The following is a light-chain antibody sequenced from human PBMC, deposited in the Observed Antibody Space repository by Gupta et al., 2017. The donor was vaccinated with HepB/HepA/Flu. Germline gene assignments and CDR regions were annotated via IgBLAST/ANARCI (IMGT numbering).Light chain of an antibody. CDR3: QQRSYWPIT. CDR1: QSVDNF. J-gene: IGKJ4*01. V-gene: IGKV3-11*01. CDR2: DAS. Sequence: EIVLTQSPATLSLSPGERATLSCRASQSVDNFLGWYQQRPGQAPRLLIYDASNRATGIPARFSGSGSGTDFTLTISTLEPEDFAVYYCQQRSYWPITFGRGTKVDIK.